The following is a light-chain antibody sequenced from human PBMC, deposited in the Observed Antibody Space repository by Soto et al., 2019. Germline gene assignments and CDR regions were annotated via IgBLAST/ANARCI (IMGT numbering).Light chain of an antibody. J-gene: IGKJ1*01. Sequence: DIQMTQSPSTLSGSVGDRVTITCRASQTISSWLAWYQQKPGKAPKLLIYDASSLESGVPSRFSGSGSGTEFTLTISSLQPDDFVTYYCQQFNTYWTFGQGTKVDIK. V-gene: IGKV1-5*01. CDR1: QTISSW. CDR2: DAS. CDR3: QQFNTYWT.